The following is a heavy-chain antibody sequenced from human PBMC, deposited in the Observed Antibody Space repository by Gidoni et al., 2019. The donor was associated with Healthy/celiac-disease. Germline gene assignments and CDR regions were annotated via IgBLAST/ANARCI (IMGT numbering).Heavy chain of an antibody. CDR3: AKDQGTTYYYDSRGYTTFDY. CDR1: GSTFSRYA. CDR2: ISGSGGST. V-gene: IGHV3-23*01. Sequence: EVQLLESGGGVVQPGGSLRLSCAAAGSTFSRYASSWVRQAPGTGLEWVSGISGSGGSTYYADSVKGQFTISRDNSKHTLYLQMNSLRAEDTAVYYCAKDQGTTYYYDSRGYTTFDYWGQGTLVTVSS. D-gene: IGHD3-22*01. J-gene: IGHJ4*02.